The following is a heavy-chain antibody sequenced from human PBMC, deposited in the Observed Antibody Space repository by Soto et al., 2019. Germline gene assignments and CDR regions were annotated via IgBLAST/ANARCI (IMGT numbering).Heavy chain of an antibody. V-gene: IGHV4-4*02. Sequence: PSETLSLTCAVSGGSISSSNWWSWVRQPPGKGLEWIGEIYHSGSTNYNPSLKSRVTIPVDKSKNQFSLKLSSVTAADTAVYYCARASPDPDSIWYTDYWGQGTLVTVSS. J-gene: IGHJ4*02. D-gene: IGHD6-13*01. CDR1: GGSISSSNW. CDR2: IYHSGST. CDR3: ARASPDPDSIWYTDY.